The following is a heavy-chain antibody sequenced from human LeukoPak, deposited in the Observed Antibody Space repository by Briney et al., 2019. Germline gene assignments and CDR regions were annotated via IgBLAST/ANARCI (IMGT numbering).Heavy chain of an antibody. CDR1: GGSISSYY. J-gene: IGHJ4*02. CDR2: FYYSGST. Sequence: SETLSLTCAVSGGSISSYYWSWIRQPPGKRLEWIGFFYYSGSTNYNPSLKSRVTISVDTSKNHFSLKLSSVTAADTAVYYCARGPGGYSYGYYFDYWGQGTMVTVSS. CDR3: ARGPGGYSYGYYFDY. V-gene: IGHV4-59*01. D-gene: IGHD5-18*01.